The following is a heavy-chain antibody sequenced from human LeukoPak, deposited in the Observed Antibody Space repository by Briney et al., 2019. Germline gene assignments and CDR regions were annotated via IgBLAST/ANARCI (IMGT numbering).Heavy chain of an antibody. CDR1: GYTFTNYG. CDR3: ARDLIAAAPQYNWFDP. J-gene: IGHJ5*02. V-gene: IGHV1-18*01. D-gene: IGHD6-13*01. Sequence: ASVKVSCKTSGYTFTNYGISWVRQAPGQGLEWMGWISGYNGYTNYAQKLQGRVTMTTDTSTSTAYMELRSLRSDDTAVYYCARDLIAAAPQYNWFDPWGQGTLVTVSS. CDR2: ISGYNGYT.